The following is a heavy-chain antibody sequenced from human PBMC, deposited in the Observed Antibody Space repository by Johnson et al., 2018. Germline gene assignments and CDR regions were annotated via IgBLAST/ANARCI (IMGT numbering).Heavy chain of an antibody. CDR3: AKDDSGSYFPRGGTGNWFDP. D-gene: IGHD1-26*01. CDR2: IWYDGSQS. J-gene: IGHJ5*02. Sequence: QVQLVESGGGVVQPGRSLRLSCLPSGFMFSSYGMHWVRQAPGKGLEWVAMIWYDGSQSYYADSVKGRFSISRDNSKNTLSLQMNSLRADDTAVYYCAKDDSGSYFPRGGTGNWFDPWGQGTLVTVSS. V-gene: IGHV3-33*06. CDR1: GFMFSSYG.